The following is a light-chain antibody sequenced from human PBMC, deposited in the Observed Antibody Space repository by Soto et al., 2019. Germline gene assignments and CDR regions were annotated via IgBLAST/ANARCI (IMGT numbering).Light chain of an antibody. J-gene: IGKJ1*01. V-gene: IGKV1-5*01. CDR2: DVS. CDR3: QQYSNFAT. CDR1: QNIGTS. Sequence: DIQMTQSPSALSASVGDRVTLTCRASQNIGTSLAWYQQKPGRAPKVLIYDVSTLERGVPSRFGGSQFGSEFTLTISGLQPDDFATYYCQQYSNFATFGQGTKVDIK.